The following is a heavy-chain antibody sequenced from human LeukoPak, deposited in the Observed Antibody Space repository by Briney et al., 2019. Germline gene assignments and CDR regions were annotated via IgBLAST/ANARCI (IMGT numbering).Heavy chain of an antibody. J-gene: IGHJ4*02. Sequence: SETLSLTCTVSGGSISSSTYYWRWIRQHPGKGLEWIGSIYYSGSTYYNPPLKSRVSISVDTSKNQFSLKLSSVTAADTAVYYCARRGYSYGFYYFDYWGQGTLVTVSS. CDR1: GGSISSSTYY. D-gene: IGHD5-18*01. CDR2: IYYSGST. CDR3: ARRGYSYGFYYFDY. V-gene: IGHV4-39*01.